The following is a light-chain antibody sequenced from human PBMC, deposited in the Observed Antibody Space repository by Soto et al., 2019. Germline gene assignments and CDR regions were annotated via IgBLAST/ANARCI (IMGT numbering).Light chain of an antibody. J-gene: IGKJ1*01. Sequence: EIVMTQSPVTRSVSPGERATLSCRASQSASSNLAWYQHKPGQAPRLLIYGASSRATGIPARFSGSGSGTQFTLTITSLQPEDVAVYYCQQYNKWLQTFGQGTKVDIK. CDR1: QSASSN. CDR2: GAS. CDR3: QQYNKWLQT. V-gene: IGKV3-15*01.